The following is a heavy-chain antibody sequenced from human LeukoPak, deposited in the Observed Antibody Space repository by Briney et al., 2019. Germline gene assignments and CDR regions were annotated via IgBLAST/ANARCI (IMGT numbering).Heavy chain of an antibody. CDR1: GGSINNYY. J-gene: IGHJ3*02. CDR3: ARGRYCSADICSGGDAFDI. D-gene: IGHD2-15*01. Sequence: PSETLSLTCTVSGGSINNYYWSWLRQPAGTGLEWIGRIYTRGSTNYNPSLKSRVTMSVDTSKNQFSLKLSSVTAADTAVYYCARGRYCSADICSGGDAFDIWGQGTMVSVSS. V-gene: IGHV4-4*07. CDR2: IYTRGST.